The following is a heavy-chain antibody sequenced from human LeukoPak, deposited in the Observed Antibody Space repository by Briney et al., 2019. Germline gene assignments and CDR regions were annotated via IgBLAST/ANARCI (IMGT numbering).Heavy chain of an antibody. CDR3: ARRFRGYSYGFDY. CDR1: GYSFTSYW. V-gene: IGHV5-51*01. D-gene: IGHD5-18*01. J-gene: IGHJ4*02. CDR2: IYPGDSDT. Sequence: GESLKISCKGSGYSFTSYWIGGVRQMPGKGLEWMGIIYPGDSDTSYSTSCQGQVTISADKSISTAYPQWSSLKAPDTAMYYCARRFRGYSYGFDYWGQGTLVTVSS.